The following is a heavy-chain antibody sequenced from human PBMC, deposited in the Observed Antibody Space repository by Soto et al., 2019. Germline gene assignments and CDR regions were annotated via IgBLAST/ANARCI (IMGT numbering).Heavy chain of an antibody. Sequence: SETLSLTCTVSGGSISSYYWSWIRRPPGKGLEWIGFIYYSGSTNYNPSLKSRVTISVDTSQNQFSLMLTSVTAADTAVYYCARPRSSGYAGEFDYWGQGTLVTVSS. J-gene: IGHJ4*02. CDR2: IYYSGST. D-gene: IGHD3-22*01. CDR1: GGSISSYY. CDR3: ARPRSSGYAGEFDY. V-gene: IGHV4-59*01.